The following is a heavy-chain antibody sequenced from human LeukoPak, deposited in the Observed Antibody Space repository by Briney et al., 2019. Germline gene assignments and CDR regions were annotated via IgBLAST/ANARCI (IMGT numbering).Heavy chain of an antibody. CDR2: IYYSGST. D-gene: IGHD3-10*01. J-gene: IGHJ5*02. CDR3: ARRKAYHYGSGNERFDP. CDR1: GGSISSSSYY. Sequence: SETLSLTCTVSGGSISSSSYYWGWIRQPPGKGLEWIGSIYYSGSTYYNPSLKSRVTISVDTSKNQFSLKLSSVTAADTAVYYCARRKAYHYGSGNERFDPWGQGTLATVSS. V-gene: IGHV4-39*01.